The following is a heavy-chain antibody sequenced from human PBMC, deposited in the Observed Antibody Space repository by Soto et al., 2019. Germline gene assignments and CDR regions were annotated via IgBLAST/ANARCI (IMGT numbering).Heavy chain of an antibody. CDR2: ISYDGSNK. J-gene: IGHJ4*02. CDR1: GFTFSSYG. V-gene: IGHV3-30*18. CDR3: AKDEKDFWSGYNDYYFDY. Sequence: GGSLRLSCAASGFTFSSYGMHWVRQAPGKGLEWVAVISYDGSNKYYADSVKGRFTISRDNSKNTLYLQMNSLRAEDTAVYYCAKDEKDFWSGYNDYYFDYWGQGTLVTVSS. D-gene: IGHD3-3*01.